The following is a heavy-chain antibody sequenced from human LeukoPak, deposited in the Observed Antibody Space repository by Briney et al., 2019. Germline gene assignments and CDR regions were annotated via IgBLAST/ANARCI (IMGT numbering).Heavy chain of an antibody. J-gene: IGHJ5*02. Sequence: SQTLSLTCTVSGGSICSGSYYWSWIRQPAGEGLEWIGRIYTSGSTNYNPSLKSRVTISVDTSNNQSSLKLSSVTAADTAVYYCARDSRSQSLVGWFDPWGQGTLVTVSS. V-gene: IGHV4-61*02. CDR2: IYTSGST. CDR1: GGSICSGSYY. D-gene: IGHD6-19*01. CDR3: ARDSRSQSLVGWFDP.